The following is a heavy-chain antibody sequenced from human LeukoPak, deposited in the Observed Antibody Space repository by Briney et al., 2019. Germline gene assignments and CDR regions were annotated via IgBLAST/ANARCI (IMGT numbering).Heavy chain of an antibody. CDR3: AGMGGSYYYYYMDV. D-gene: IGHD1-26*01. Sequence: SETLSLTCTVSGGSISSSSYYWGWIRQPPGKGLEWIGRIYTSGSTNYNPSLKSRVTMSVDTSKNQFSLKLSSVTAADTAVYYCAGMGGSYYYYYMDVWGKGTTVTISS. J-gene: IGHJ6*03. CDR1: GGSISSSSYY. V-gene: IGHV4-39*07. CDR2: IYTSGST.